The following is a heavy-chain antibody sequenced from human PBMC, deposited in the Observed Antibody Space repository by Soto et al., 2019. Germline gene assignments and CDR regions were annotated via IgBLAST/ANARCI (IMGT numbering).Heavy chain of an antibody. V-gene: IGHV4-30-2*01. Sequence: SETLSLTCAVSGGSISSGGYSWSWIRQPPGKGLEWIGYIYHSGSTYYNPSLKSRVTISVDRSKNQFSLKLSSVTAADTAVYSCASGSMIVLVLDAFDIWGQGTLVTVSS. J-gene: IGHJ3*02. CDR2: IYHSGST. CDR1: GGSISSGGYS. CDR3: ASGSMIVLVLDAFDI. D-gene: IGHD3-22*01.